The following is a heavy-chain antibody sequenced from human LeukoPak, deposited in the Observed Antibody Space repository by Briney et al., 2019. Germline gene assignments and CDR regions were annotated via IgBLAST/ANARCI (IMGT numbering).Heavy chain of an antibody. V-gene: IGHV3-30*02. CDR3: AKERVVVIKEAVFDY. CDR1: GFTFSSYG. CDR2: IRYDGSNK. D-gene: IGHD3-22*01. J-gene: IGHJ4*02. Sequence: GGSLRLSCAASGFTFSSYGMHWVRQDPGKGLEWVAFIRYDGSNKYYADSVKGRFTISRDNSKNTLYLQMNSLRAEDTAVYYCAKERVVVIKEAVFDYWGQGTLVTVSS.